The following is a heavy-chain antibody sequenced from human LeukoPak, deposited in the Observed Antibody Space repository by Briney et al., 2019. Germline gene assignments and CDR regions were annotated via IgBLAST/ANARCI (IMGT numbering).Heavy chain of an antibody. V-gene: IGHV3-11*06. CDR1: GFTFSDYY. Sequence: PGGSLRLSCAASGFTFSDYYMSWIRQAPGKGLEWVSSISSSSSYIYYADSVKGRFTISRDNAKNSLYLQMNSLRAEDTAVYYCARDSEYGSSHFDYWGQGTLVTVSS. D-gene: IGHD3-10*01. CDR3: ARDSEYGSSHFDY. J-gene: IGHJ4*02. CDR2: ISSSSSYI.